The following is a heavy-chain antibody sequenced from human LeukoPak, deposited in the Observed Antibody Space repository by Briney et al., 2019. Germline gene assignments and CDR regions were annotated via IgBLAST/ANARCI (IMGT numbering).Heavy chain of an antibody. CDR2: IYYSGST. V-gene: IGHV4-59*01. D-gene: IGHD4-17*01. CDR3: ARFTTVTTWYYYYGMDV. CDR1: GGSISSYY. J-gene: IGHJ6*02. Sequence: PSETLSLTCTVSGGSISSYYWSWIRQPPGKGLEWIRYIYYSGSTNYNPSLKSRVTISVDTSKNQFSLKLSSVTAADTAVYYCARFTTVTTWYYYYGMDVWGQGTTVTVSS.